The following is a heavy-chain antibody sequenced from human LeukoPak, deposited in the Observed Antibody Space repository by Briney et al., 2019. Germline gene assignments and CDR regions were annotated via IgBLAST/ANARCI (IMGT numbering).Heavy chain of an antibody. CDR2: INGGSGNS. D-gene: IGHD5-18*01. CDR1: GFTFNNYA. V-gene: IGHV3-23*01. CDR3: AKGEGYNYGDSIDY. J-gene: IGHJ4*02. Sequence: GGSLRLSCAASGFTFNNYAMTWVRQAPGKGLEWVSVINGGSGNSYYADSVKGRFTVSRDNSKNTLYLQMNSLRDEDTAVYYCAKGEGYNYGDSIDYWGQGTLVTVSS.